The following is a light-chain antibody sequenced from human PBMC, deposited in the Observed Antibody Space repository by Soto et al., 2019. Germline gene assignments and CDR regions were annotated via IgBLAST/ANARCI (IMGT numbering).Light chain of an antibody. CDR1: SSDVGDYNY. V-gene: IGLV2-14*01. CDR2: DVS. Sequence: QSALTQPASVSGSPGQSITISCTGTSSDVGDYNYVSWYQQHAGKAPKLMIYDVSNRPSGVSNRFSGSKSGNTASLTVSGLQAENEADYYCSSYTSSSTLVFGGGTKLTVL. CDR3: SSYTSSSTLV. J-gene: IGLJ2*01.